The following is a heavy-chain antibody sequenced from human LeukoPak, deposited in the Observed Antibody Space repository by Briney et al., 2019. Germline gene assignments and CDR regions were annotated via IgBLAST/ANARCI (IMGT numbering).Heavy chain of an antibody. CDR2: IRSKANSYAT. V-gene: IGHV3-73*01. CDR3: IRQNSGYDPTFEY. CDR1: GFTFSGSA. Sequence: GGSLRLSCAASGFTFSGSAMHWVRQASGKGLEWVGRIRSKANSYATAYDASVKGRFNISRDDSKNTAYLQMNSLKTEDTAVYYCIRQNSGYDPTFEYWGQGTLVTVSS. D-gene: IGHD5-12*01. J-gene: IGHJ4*02.